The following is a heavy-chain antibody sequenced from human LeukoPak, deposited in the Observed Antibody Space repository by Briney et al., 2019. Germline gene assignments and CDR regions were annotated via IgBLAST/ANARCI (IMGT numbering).Heavy chain of an antibody. Sequence: GGSLRLSCAASGFTFKSYAMTWVRQAPGKGLECVSAIGGGGDKVFYADSVKGRFTISRDNSKQTLYLQMNSLGAADTAVYYCAKVSSGEHTFWSDFSQDKWFDPWGLGTLVTVAS. J-gene: IGHJ5*02. CDR2: IGGGGDKV. V-gene: IGHV3-23*01. CDR3: AKVSSGEHTFWSDFSQDKWFDP. CDR1: GFTFKSYA. D-gene: IGHD3-3*01.